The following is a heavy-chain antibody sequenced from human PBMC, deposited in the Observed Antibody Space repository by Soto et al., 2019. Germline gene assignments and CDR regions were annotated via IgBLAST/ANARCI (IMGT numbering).Heavy chain of an antibody. CDR2: IIPIFGTA. CDR1: GGTFSSYA. V-gene: IGHV1-69*13. J-gene: IGHJ6*02. CDR3: ASGYSYGYAGENYYYGMDV. Sequence: ASVKVSCKASGGTFSSYAISWVRQAPGQGLEWMGGIIPIFGTANYAQKFQGRVTITADESTSTAYMELSSLRSEDTAVYYCASGYSYGYAGENYYYGMDVWGQGTTVTVSS. D-gene: IGHD5-18*01.